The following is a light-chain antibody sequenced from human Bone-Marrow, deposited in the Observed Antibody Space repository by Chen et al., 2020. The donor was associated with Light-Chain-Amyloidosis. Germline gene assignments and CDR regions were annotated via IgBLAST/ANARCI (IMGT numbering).Light chain of an antibody. CDR1: SSDVGSYNR. CDR3: SSYTSSSTLV. J-gene: IGLJ2*01. V-gene: IGLV2-18*02. Sequence: QSALTQPPSVSGSPGQSVTISCTGTSSDVGSYNRVSCYQQPPGTAPKLMIYEVSNRPSGVPDRFSGSKAGNTASLTISGLQAEDEAEYYCSSYTSSSTLVFGGGTKLTVL. CDR2: EVS.